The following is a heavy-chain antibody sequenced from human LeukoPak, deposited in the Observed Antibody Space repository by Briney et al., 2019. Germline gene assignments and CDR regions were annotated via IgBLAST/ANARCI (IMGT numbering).Heavy chain of an antibody. Sequence: GGSLRLSCAVSGFSFRNYAMSWVRQAPGKGLEWVSYISSSSSPMYYADSVKGRFTISRDDAKNSLYLQMNSLRAEDTAVYYCARAINWADAFDIWGQGTMVTVSS. CDR2: ISSSSSPM. J-gene: IGHJ3*02. D-gene: IGHD1-1*01. V-gene: IGHV3-48*01. CDR3: ARAINWADAFDI. CDR1: GFSFRNYA.